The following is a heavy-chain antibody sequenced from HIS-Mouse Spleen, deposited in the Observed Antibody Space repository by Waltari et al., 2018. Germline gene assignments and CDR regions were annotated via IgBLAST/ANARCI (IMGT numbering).Heavy chain of an antibody. V-gene: IGHV3-53*01. J-gene: IGHJ2*01. CDR2: LYSGRST. D-gene: IGHD6-13*01. Sequence: EVQLVESGGGLIQPGGSLRLSCAASGFTVSSNYMSWVRQAPGKGLCWFSVLYSGRSTYYADSVKGRFTISRDNSKNTLYLQMNSLRAEDTAVYYCARGGLAAAGWYFDLWGRGTLVTVSS. CDR3: ARGGLAAAGWYFDL. CDR1: GFTVSSNY.